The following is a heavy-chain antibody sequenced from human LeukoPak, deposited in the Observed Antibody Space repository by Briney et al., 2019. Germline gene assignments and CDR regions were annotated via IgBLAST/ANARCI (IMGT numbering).Heavy chain of an antibody. J-gene: IGHJ4*02. CDR1: GYTFTGYY. CDR2: INPNSGGT. Sequence: ASVKVSCKASGYTFTGYYMHWVRQAPGQGLEWMGWINPNSGGTNYAQKFQGWVTMTRDTTISTAYMELSSLRSEDTAVYYCARDVMGTNDYWGQGTLVTVSS. V-gene: IGHV1-2*04. D-gene: IGHD1-7*01. CDR3: ARDVMGTNDY.